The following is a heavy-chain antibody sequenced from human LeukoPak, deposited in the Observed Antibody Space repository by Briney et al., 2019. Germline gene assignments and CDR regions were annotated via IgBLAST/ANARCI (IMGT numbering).Heavy chain of an antibody. CDR2: IIPILGIA. Sequence: SVKVSCKASGGTFSSYAISWVRQAPGQGLEWMGRIIPILGIANYAQKFQGRVTITADKSTSTAYMELSSLRSEDTAVYYCARGGAVAGSVDYWGQGTLSPSPQ. V-gene: IGHV1-69*04. J-gene: IGHJ4*02. D-gene: IGHD6-19*01. CDR3: ARGGAVAGSVDY. CDR1: GGTFSSYA.